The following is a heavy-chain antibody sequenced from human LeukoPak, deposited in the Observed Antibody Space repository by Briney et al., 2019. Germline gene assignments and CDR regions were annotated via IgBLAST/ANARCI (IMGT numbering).Heavy chain of an antibody. J-gene: IGHJ4*02. CDR1: GESFGGSY. V-gene: IGHV4-34*01. CDR2: INHSGTT. Sequence: SETLSLTCAAYGESFGGSYWSWIRQPPGKGLEWIGEINHSGTTTYNPTLKSRLTISVDTSKNQFSLNLTSLTAADTAVYYCARGPPWYYNYWGQGTLVTVSS. CDR3: ARGPPWYYNY. D-gene: IGHD3-10*01.